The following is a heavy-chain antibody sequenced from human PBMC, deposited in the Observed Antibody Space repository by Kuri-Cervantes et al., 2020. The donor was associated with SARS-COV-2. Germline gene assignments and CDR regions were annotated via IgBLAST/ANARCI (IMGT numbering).Heavy chain of an antibody. CDR1: GFTFSSYA. CDR3: ARDLSFGFGTSTVVTLDY. J-gene: IGHJ4*02. Sequence: GGSLRLSCAASGFTFSSYAMSWVRQAPGKGLEWVSAISGSGGSTYYADSVKGRFTISRDNSKNTLYLQMNSLRAEDTAVYYCARDLSFGFGTSTVVTLDYWGQGTLVTVSS. V-gene: IGHV3-23*01. CDR2: ISGSGGST. D-gene: IGHD4-23*01.